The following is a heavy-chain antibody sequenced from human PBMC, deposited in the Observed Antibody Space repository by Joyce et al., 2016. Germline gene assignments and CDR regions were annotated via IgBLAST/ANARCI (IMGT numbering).Heavy chain of an antibody. J-gene: IGHJ6*02. Sequence: EVQLVESGGGLVKPGGSLKISWAASGFMFSTSSMSWFRRAPGKGLEWVSAISGDRRFIFHADSVRGRFTVSRDNAENSLYLQMKSLRVEDTAVYFCARGGLVYDYSMDVWGQGTTVIVSS. CDR3: ARGGLVYDYSMDV. D-gene: IGHD2-21*01. V-gene: IGHV3-21*02. CDR2: ISGDRRFI. CDR1: GFMFSTSS.